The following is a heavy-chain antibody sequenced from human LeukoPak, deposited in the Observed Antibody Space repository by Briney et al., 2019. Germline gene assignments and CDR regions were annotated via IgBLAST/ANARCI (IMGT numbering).Heavy chain of an antibody. J-gene: IGHJ4*02. Sequence: SETLSLTCTVSGGSISSYYWSWIRQPPGKGLEWIGRIYTSGSTNYNPSLKSRVTISVDTSKNQFSLKLSSVTAADTAVYYCARISRDLNGFDYWGQGTLVTVSS. CDR3: ARISRDLNGFDY. CDR2: IYTSGST. CDR1: GGSISSYY. V-gene: IGHV4-4*08. D-gene: IGHD2-21*01.